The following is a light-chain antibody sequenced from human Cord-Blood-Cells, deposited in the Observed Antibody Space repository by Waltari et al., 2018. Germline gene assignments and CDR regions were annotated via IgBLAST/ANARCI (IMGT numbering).Light chain of an antibody. J-gene: IGLJ2*01. CDR1: SRDVGGYNY. CDR2: DVS. CDR3: SSYTSSSTL. Sequence: QSALTQPASVSGSPGQSITIPCPATSRDVGGYNYVSWYQQHPGKAPKLMIYDVSKRPSGVSNRFSGSKSGNTASLTISGLQAEDEADYYCSSYTSSSTLFGGGTKLTVL. V-gene: IGLV2-14*01.